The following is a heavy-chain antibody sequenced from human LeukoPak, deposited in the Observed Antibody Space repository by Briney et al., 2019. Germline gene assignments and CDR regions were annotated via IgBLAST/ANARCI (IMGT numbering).Heavy chain of an antibody. CDR3: ARDPSSLGYCSGGSCSASH. D-gene: IGHD2-15*01. J-gene: IGHJ4*02. CDR1: GGTFSSYA. Sequence: SVKVSCKASGGTFSSYAISWVRQAPGQGLEWMGGIIPIFGTANYAQNFQGRVTITADESTSTAYMELSSLRSEDTAVYYCARDPSSLGYCSGGSCSASHWGQGTLVTVSS. CDR2: IIPIFGTA. V-gene: IGHV1-69*01.